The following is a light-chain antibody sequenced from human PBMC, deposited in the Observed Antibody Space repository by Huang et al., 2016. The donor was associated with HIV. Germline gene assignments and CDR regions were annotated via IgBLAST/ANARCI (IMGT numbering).Light chain of an antibody. V-gene: IGKV3-20*01. CDR1: HSVTSSS. CDR3: QQYGSSPLFT. Sequence: EIVLTQSSGTLSLSPGERATLSCRASHSVTSSSLAWYQQNPGQAPSLLIYGASNRATGIPDRFSGSGSGTDFTLIIDRLEPEDFAVYYCQQYGSSPLFTFGPGTKVDI. J-gene: IGKJ3*01. CDR2: GAS.